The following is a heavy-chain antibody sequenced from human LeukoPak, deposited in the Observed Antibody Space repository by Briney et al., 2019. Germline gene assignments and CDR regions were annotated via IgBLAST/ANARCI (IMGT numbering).Heavy chain of an antibody. CDR1: GITFSSDG. CDR2: VSSSGGTT. V-gene: IGHV3-23*01. D-gene: IGHD6-19*01. J-gene: IGHJ4*03. CDR3: ARGKQWLVRGYFYF. Sequence: GGSLRLSCAASGITFSSDGMSCVRHPPGNGMGCVSSVSSSGGTTYYADSVKGRLTISRDNSKNTLYVQMNSLRAEDTSVYYCARGKQWLVRGYFYFWGQGTMVTVSS.